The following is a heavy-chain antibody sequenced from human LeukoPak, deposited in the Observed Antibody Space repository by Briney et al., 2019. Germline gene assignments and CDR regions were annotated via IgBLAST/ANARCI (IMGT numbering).Heavy chain of an antibody. CDR3: ARHGGGAARGLDY. CDR2: ISYSGRT. CDR1: GGSISNYY. J-gene: IGHJ4*02. V-gene: IGHV4-39*01. D-gene: IGHD6-6*01. Sequence: SETLSLTCTVSGGSISNYYWDWVRQSPGKGLEWIGSISYSGRTYSNPSLKSRVTISVDTSKNQFSLKLSSVTAADTAVYYCARHGGGAARGLDYWGQGTLVTVSS.